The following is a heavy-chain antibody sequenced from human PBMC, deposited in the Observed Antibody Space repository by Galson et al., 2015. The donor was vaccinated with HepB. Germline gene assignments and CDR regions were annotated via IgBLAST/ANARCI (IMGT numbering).Heavy chain of an antibody. D-gene: IGHD3-22*01. CDR1: GGTFSSYA. Sequence: SVKVSCKASGGTFSSYAISWVRQAPGQGLEWMGGIIPILGIANYAQKFQGRVTITADKSTSTAYMELSSLRSEDTAVYYCARDEDDSSLYSGTDVWGQGTTVTVSS. CDR3: ARDEDDSSLYSGTDV. CDR2: IIPILGIA. V-gene: IGHV1-69*10. J-gene: IGHJ6*02.